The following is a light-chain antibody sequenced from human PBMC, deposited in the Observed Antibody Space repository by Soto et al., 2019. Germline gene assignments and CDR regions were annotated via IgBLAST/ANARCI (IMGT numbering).Light chain of an antibody. CDR3: QQYGTSPGT. V-gene: IGKV3-20*01. Sequence: EIVLTQSPGTLSLSLGERATLSCRASQSVTSSYLAWYRQKPGRAPRLLVYGASSRATGIPDRFSGSGSGTDFTLTISRLEPEDFAVYYCQQYGTSPGTFGLGTKVEIK. CDR2: GAS. J-gene: IGKJ1*01. CDR1: QSVTSSY.